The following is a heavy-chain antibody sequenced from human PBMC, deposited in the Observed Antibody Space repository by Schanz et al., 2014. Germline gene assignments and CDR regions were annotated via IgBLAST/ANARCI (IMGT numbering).Heavy chain of an antibody. D-gene: IGHD3-3*01. CDR2: INPSGGST. Sequence: QVQLVQSGAEGKKPGASVKVSCKASGYTFTSYYMHWVRQAPGQGLEWMGIINPSGGSTSYAKKFQGRFTMTRDTSTTTVYMELSSLRSDDTAMYYCVTEKRMESGTWAKAFDIWGQGTWVTVSS. V-gene: IGHV1-46*01. CDR3: VTEKRMESGTWAKAFDI. CDR1: GYTFTSYY. J-gene: IGHJ3*02.